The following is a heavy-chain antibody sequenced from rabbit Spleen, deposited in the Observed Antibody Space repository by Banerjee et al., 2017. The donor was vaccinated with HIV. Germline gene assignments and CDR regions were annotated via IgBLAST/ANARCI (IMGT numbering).Heavy chain of an antibody. J-gene: IGHJ4*01. CDR1: GFSFNSGYD. CDR3: ARDLAGAIGWNFYL. CDR2: INAATAKP. V-gene: IGHV1S40*01. Sequence: QSLEESGGGLVKPGASLTLTCKASGFSFNSGYDMCWVRQAPGKGLEWIACINAATAKPVYATWAKGRFTISRTSSTTVTLQMTSLTAADTATYFCARDLAGAIGWNFYLWGPGTLVTVS. D-gene: IGHD4-1*01.